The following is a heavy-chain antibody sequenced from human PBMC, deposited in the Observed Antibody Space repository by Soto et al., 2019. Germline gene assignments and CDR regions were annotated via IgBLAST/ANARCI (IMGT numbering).Heavy chain of an antibody. CDR3: AKRHGIVATMPLYFDY. Sequence: GGSLRLSCAASGFTFSSYAMSWVRQAPGKGLEWVSAISGSGGSTYYADSVKGRFTISRDNSKNTLYLQMNSLRAEDTAVYYCAKRHGIVATMPLYFDYWGQGTLVTVSS. V-gene: IGHV3-23*01. CDR1: GFTFSSYA. CDR2: ISGSGGST. J-gene: IGHJ4*02. D-gene: IGHD5-12*01.